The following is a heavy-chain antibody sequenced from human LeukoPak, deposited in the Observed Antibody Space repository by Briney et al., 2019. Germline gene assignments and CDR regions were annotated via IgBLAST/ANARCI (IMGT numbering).Heavy chain of an antibody. CDR1: GGTFSSYA. Sequence: ASVKVSCKASGGTFSSYAISWVRQATGQGLEWMGWMNPNSGNTGYAQKFQGRVTMTRNTSISTAYMELSSLRSEDTAVYYCARGRSGSYFDYWGQGTLVTVSS. J-gene: IGHJ4*02. V-gene: IGHV1-8*02. CDR3: ARGRSGSYFDY. D-gene: IGHD1-26*01. CDR2: MNPNSGNT.